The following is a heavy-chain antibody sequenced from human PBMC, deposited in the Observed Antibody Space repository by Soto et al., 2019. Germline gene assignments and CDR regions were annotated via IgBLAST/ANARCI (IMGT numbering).Heavy chain of an antibody. D-gene: IGHD2-2*01. J-gene: IGHJ6*02. CDR1: GFTFSSYA. CDR2: ISYDGSNK. V-gene: IGHV3-30-3*01. Sequence: PVGSLRLSCAASGFTFSSYAMHWVRQAPGKGLEWVAVISYDGSNKYYADSVKGRFTISRDNSKNTLYLQMNSLRAEDTAVYYCARDRSLYCSSTSCSLGMDVWGQGTTVTVSS. CDR3: ARDRSLYCSSTSCSLGMDV.